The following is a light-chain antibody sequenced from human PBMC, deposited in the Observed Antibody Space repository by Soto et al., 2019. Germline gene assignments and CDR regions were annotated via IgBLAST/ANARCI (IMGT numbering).Light chain of an antibody. Sequence: QSALTQPASVSGSPGQSIAMSCTGSSSDVGGYNYVSWYQQHPGKAPQLIIYEVTNRPSGVSNRFSGSKSGNTASLTISGLQAEDEADYYCSSYTSSSTRVFGTGTKLTVL. J-gene: IGLJ1*01. CDR1: SSDVGGYNY. CDR3: SSYTSSSTRV. CDR2: EVT. V-gene: IGLV2-14*01.